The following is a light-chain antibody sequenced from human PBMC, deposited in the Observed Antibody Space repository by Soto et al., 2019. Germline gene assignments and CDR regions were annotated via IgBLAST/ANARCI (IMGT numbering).Light chain of an antibody. CDR1: SGDVGGYNY. Sequence: QSALTQPASVSGSPGQSITISCTATSGDVGGYNYDSWYQQHPGKAPKLMIYDVTHRPSGVSNRFSGSKSGDTASLTISGLQAEDEADYYCSSYTSSSTLYVFGTGTKLTVL. CDR3: SSYTSSSTLYV. J-gene: IGLJ1*01. CDR2: DVT. V-gene: IGLV2-14*01.